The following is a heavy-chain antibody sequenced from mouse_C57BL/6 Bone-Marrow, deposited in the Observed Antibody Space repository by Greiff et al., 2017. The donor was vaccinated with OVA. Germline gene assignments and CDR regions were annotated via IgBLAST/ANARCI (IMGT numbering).Heavy chain of an antibody. D-gene: IGHD2-3*01. CDR3: VRHDVYWYFDV. CDR2: IRSKSNNYAT. CDR1: GFSFNTYA. V-gene: IGHV10-1*01. J-gene: IGHJ1*03. Sequence: EVQLVESGGGLVQPKGSLKLSCAASGFSFNTYAMNWVRQAPGKGLEWVARIRSKSNNYATYYADSVKDRVTISRDDSESMLYLQMNNLKTEDTAMYYCVRHDVYWYFDVWGTGTTVTVSS.